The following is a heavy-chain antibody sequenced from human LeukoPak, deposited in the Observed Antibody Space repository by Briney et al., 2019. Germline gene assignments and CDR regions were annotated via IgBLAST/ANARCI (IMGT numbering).Heavy chain of an antibody. J-gene: IGHJ6*02. CDR3: AKSPAPYCSGGSCYGMDV. V-gene: IGHV3-23*01. D-gene: IGHD2-15*01. CDR1: GFTFSSYA. CDR2: ISGSGGST. Sequence: GGSLRLSCAASGFTFSSYAMSWVRQAPGKGLDWVSVISGSGGSTYYADSVKGRFTISRDNSKNTLYLRMNSLRAEDTAVYYCAKSPAPYCSGGSCYGMDVWGQGTTVTVSS.